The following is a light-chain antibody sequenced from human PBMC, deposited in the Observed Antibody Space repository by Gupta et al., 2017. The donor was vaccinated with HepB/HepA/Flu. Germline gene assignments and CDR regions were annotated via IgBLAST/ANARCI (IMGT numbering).Light chain of an antibody. CDR3: YSRDSSGDHVV. CDR2: AKN. J-gene: IGLJ2*01. CDR1: SLRNYY. Sequence: SSELTQDPAVSVALGQTVRIPCQGDSLRNYYPSWYQQKPGQAPILVIYAKNNRPSGIPDRFSGSSSGNTASLTITGAQAEDEADYYCYSRDSSGDHVVFGGGTKLTVL. V-gene: IGLV3-19*01.